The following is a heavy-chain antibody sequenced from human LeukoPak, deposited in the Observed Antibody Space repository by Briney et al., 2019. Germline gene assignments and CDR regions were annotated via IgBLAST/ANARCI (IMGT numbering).Heavy chain of an antibody. CDR2: IIPIFGTA. CDR1: GGTFSSYA. Sequence: SVKVSCKASGGTFSSYAISWVRQAPGQGLEWMGGIIPIFGTANYAQKFQGRVTITTDESTSTAYMELRSLRSDDTAVYYCARDPDSYTTSVFDYWGQGTLVTVSS. D-gene: IGHD2-2*02. J-gene: IGHJ4*02. CDR3: ARDPDSYTTSVFDY. V-gene: IGHV1-69*05.